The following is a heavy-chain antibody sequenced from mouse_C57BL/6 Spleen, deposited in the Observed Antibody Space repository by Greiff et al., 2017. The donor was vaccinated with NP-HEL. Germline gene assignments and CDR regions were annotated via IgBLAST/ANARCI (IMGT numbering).Heavy chain of an antibody. CDR1: GYTFTDYY. V-gene: IGHV1-26*01. D-gene: IGHD2-4*01. Sequence: VQLQQSGPELVKPGASVKISCKASGYTFTDYYMNWVKQSHGKSLEWIGDINPNNGGTSYNQKFKGKATLTVDKSSSTAYMELRSLTSEDSAVYYCARLAYYDYGGFAYWGQGTLVTVSA. CDR3: ARLAYYDYGGFAY. J-gene: IGHJ3*01. CDR2: INPNNGGT.